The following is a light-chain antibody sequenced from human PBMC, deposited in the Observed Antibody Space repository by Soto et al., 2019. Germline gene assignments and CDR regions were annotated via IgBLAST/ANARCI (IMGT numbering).Light chain of an antibody. Sequence: EVVMTQSPSTVSVSPGERATLSCRASQSVSSNLAWYQQKPCQAPRLLIYGASTRATGTPARFSGSGSGTEFTLTISSLQSEDFAVYYCQQYNSWPTYTFGQGTKLEIK. CDR3: QQYNSWPTYT. V-gene: IGKV3-15*01. J-gene: IGKJ2*01. CDR1: QSVSSN. CDR2: GAS.